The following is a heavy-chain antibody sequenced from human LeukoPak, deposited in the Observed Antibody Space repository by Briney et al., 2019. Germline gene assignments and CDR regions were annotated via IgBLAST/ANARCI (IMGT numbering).Heavy chain of an antibody. CDR2: ISSGSSYI. CDR1: GFTFSSYT. V-gene: IGHV3-21*01. D-gene: IGHD3-22*01. CDR3: ARDRVLWSDSSGYYSPGY. J-gene: IGHJ4*02. Sequence: AGGSLRLSCSASGFTFSSYTMNWVRQAPGKGLEWVSSISSGSSYIYYADSVKGRFTISRDNAKNSLFLQMNSLRAEDTAVYYCARDRVLWSDSSGYYSPGYWGQGTLVTVSS.